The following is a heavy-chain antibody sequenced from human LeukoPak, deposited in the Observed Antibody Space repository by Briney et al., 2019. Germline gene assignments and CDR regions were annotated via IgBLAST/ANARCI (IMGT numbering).Heavy chain of an antibody. CDR3: ARGRMGSGGFDY. CDR2: INHSGST. J-gene: IGHJ4*02. Sequence: SETLSLTCVVYGGSFSGYYWSWIRQPPGKGLEGIGEINHSGSTNYNPSLKSRVTISVDTSKNQFSLKLSSVTAADTAVYYCARGRMGSGGFDYWGQGTLVTVSS. D-gene: IGHD3-10*01. CDR1: GGSFSGYY. V-gene: IGHV4-34*01.